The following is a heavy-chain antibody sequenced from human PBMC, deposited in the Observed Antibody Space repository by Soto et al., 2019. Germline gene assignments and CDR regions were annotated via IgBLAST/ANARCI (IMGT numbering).Heavy chain of an antibody. CDR1: NYSISSGYY. CDR3: ARVAFGPIDY. D-gene: IGHD3-16*01. CDR2: MYHSGTT. V-gene: IGHV4-38-2*02. J-gene: IGHJ4*02. Sequence: PSETLSLTCTVYNYSISSGYYWGWIRQSPGEGLEWIVSMYHSGTTYYNPSLKSRVTISIDTSKNQFSLKLTSVTSADTAVYFCARVAFGPIDYWGQGTLVTVS.